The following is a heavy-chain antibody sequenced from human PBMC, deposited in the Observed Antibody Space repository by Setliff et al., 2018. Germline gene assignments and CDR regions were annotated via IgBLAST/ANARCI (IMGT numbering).Heavy chain of an antibody. CDR1: GASTNSGDYY. CDR3: ARRYFDSGSYFYFDY. V-gene: IGHV4-30-4*08. CDR2: VDFSGET. D-gene: IGHD3-10*01. Sequence: LSLTCTVSGASTNSGDYYWSWIRQRPGKALEYIGYVDFSGETDYNPSLKSRLTMSFDTSKNQFSLRLRSVSAADTAVYFCARRYFDSGSYFYFDYWGQGTLVTVSS. J-gene: IGHJ4*02.